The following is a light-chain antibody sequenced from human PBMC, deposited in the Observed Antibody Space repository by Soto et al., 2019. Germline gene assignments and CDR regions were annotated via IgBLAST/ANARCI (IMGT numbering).Light chain of an antibody. Sequence: MTQSPSTLSASVGDRVTITCRTSQSISSWLAWYQQKPGQAPRLLIYGASTRATGIPARFSGSGSGTEFTLTISSLQSEDFAVYYCQQYNNWPPLTFGGGTKVAIK. CDR3: QQYNNWPPLT. V-gene: IGKV3-15*01. J-gene: IGKJ4*01. CDR1: QSISSW. CDR2: GAS.